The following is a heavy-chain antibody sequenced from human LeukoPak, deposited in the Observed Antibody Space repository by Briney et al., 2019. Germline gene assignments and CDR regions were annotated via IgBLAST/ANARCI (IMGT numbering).Heavy chain of an antibody. CDR2: IKQDGSEK. J-gene: IGHJ4*02. CDR1: GFTFSSYW. Sequence: PGGSLRLSCAASGFTFSSYWMSWVRQAPGKGLEWVANIKQDGSEKYYVDSVKGRFTISRDNYKNTLYLQMNSLRAEDTAVYYCATRYFDWLFPDYWGQGTLVTVSS. CDR3: ATRYFDWLFPDY. V-gene: IGHV3-7*03. D-gene: IGHD3-9*01.